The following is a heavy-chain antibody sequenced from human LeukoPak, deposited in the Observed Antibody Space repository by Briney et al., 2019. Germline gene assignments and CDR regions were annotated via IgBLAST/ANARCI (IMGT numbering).Heavy chain of an antibody. CDR2: IYSGGFT. D-gene: IGHD5-18*01. Sequence: GGSLRLSCAASGFTVSSNYMSWVRQAPGKGLEWVSVIYSGGFTDYADSVKGRFTISRDNSKNTLYLQMNSLRVEDTAVYYCASGKATAVAQGYWGQGTLVTVSS. J-gene: IGHJ4*02. CDR1: GFTVSSNY. CDR3: ASGKATAVAQGY. V-gene: IGHV3-53*01.